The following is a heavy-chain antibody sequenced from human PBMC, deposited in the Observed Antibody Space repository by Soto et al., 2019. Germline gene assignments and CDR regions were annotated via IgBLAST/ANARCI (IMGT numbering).Heavy chain of an antibody. CDR3: AREVHTYYDFWSGYYGGGYFDL. D-gene: IGHD3-3*01. J-gene: IGHJ4*02. Sequence: ASVKVSCKASGYTFTGYYMHWVRQAPGQGLEWMGWINPNSGGTNYAQKFQGRVTMTRDTSISTAYMELSRLRSDDPAVYYCAREVHTYYDFWSGYYGGGYFDLWGQGPPVTVSS. V-gene: IGHV1-2*02. CDR1: GYTFTGYY. CDR2: INPNSGGT.